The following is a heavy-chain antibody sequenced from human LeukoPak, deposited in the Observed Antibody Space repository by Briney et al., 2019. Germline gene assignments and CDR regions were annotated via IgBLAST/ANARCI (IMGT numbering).Heavy chain of an antibody. CDR2: IIPIFGTA. CDR1: GGTFSSYA. Sequence: GSSVKVSCKASGGTFSSYAIRWVRQAPGQGLEWMGGIIPIFGTANYAQKFQGRVTITTDESTSTAYMELSSLRSEDTAVYYCARDVVVPAAKAGWFDPWGQGTLVTVSS. J-gene: IGHJ5*02. V-gene: IGHV1-69*05. D-gene: IGHD2-2*01. CDR3: ARDVVVPAAKAGWFDP.